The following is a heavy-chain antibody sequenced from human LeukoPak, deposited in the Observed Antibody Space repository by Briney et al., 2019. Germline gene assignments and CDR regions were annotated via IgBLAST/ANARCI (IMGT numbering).Heavy chain of an antibody. V-gene: IGHV3-33*01. CDR1: GFICSHYG. J-gene: IGHJ4*01. CDR2: IWSDGSNR. CDR3: VRDAQRGFDYSNSLKY. D-gene: IGHD4-11*01. Sequence: GGSLRLSCAASGFICSHYGMHWVRQAPGKGLEWVAVIWSDGSNRFYAGSVKGRFTISRDNSQRTLFLQMNSLRVDDTAMYYCVRDAQRGFDYSNSLKYWGHGTLVTVSS.